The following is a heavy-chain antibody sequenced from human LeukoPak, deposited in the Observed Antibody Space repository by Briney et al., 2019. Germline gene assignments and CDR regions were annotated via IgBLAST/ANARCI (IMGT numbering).Heavy chain of an antibody. Sequence: ASVKVSCKASGYTFTSYGITWVRQAPGQGLEWMGWISAYNGNTNYAQKLQGRATMTTDTSTNTAYMELRSLRSDDTAVYYCARGGAAGTIRLPNNWFDPWGQGTLVTVSS. V-gene: IGHV1-18*01. J-gene: IGHJ5*02. CDR3: ARGGAAGTIRLPNNWFDP. D-gene: IGHD6-13*01. CDR1: GYTFTSYG. CDR2: ISAYNGNT.